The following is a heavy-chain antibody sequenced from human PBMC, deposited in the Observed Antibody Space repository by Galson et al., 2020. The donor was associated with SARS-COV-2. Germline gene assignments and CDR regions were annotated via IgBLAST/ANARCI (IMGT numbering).Heavy chain of an antibody. CDR3: ARDSSSWSPYLQH. CDR2: IYYSGSA. V-gene: IGHV4-4*02. CDR1: GGSISSGHW. J-gene: IGHJ1*01. Sequence: SETLSLTCAVSGGSISSGHWWSWVRQPPGKGLEWIGEIYYSGSASYSPSRRSRVTMSIDTSNNQISLKVRFVTAADTAIYYCARDSSSWSPYLQHWGQGALVTVSS. D-gene: IGHD6-13*01.